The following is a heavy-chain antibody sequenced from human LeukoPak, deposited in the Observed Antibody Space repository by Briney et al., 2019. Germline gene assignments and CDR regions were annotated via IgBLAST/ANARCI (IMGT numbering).Heavy chain of an antibody. J-gene: IGHJ5*02. CDR2: INHSGST. Sequence: SETLSLTCAVYGGSFSGYYWSWIRQPPGKGLEWIGEINHSGSTNYNPSLKSRVTISVDTSKSQFSLKLSSVNAADTAVYYCASWDYGDYVGLNWFDPWGQGTLVTVSS. V-gene: IGHV4-34*01. CDR1: GGSFSGYY. CDR3: ASWDYGDYVGLNWFDP. D-gene: IGHD4-17*01.